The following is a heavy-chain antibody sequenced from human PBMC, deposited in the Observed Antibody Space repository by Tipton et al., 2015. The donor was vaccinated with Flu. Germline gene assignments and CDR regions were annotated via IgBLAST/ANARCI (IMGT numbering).Heavy chain of an antibody. V-gene: IGHV3-48*03. Sequence: SLRLSCSASGFTFNNYEMNWVRQAPGKGLEWVAFVSSSGTTMYYRDSVKGRFTISRDNVRNSLYLQMNNLRVGDTAVYYCARGPLPDSNWYNGMDVWGQGTTVTVSS. CDR1: GFTFNNYE. J-gene: IGHJ6*02. CDR3: ARGPLPDSNWYNGMDV. D-gene: IGHD6-13*01. CDR2: VSSSGTTM.